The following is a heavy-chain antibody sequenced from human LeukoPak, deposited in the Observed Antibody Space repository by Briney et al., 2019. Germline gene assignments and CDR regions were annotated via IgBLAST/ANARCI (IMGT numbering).Heavy chain of an antibody. D-gene: IGHD6-13*01. Sequence: GGSLRLSCAASGFTFSDYYMSWIRQAPGKGLEWVSYISSSSSTIYYADSVKGRFTISRDNAKNSLYLQMNSLRAEDTAVYYCARVGSSSWTTTSYFDYWGQGTLVTASS. CDR3: ARVGSSSWTTTSYFDY. CDR1: GFTFSDYY. V-gene: IGHV3-11*04. CDR2: ISSSSSTI. J-gene: IGHJ4*02.